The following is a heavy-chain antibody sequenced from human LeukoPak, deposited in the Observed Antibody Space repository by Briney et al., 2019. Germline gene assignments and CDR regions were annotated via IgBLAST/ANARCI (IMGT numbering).Heavy chain of an antibody. V-gene: IGHV3-21*01. J-gene: IGHJ4*02. D-gene: IGHD1-26*01. CDR3: ARDIVGATIEPIPVLMFDY. Sequence: PGGSLRLSCAASGFTFSSYSMNWVRQAPGKGLEWVSSISSSSSYIYYADSVKGRFTISRDNAKNSLYLQMNSLRAEDTAVYYCARDIVGATIEPIPVLMFDYWGQGTLVTVSS. CDR2: ISSSSSYI. CDR1: GFTFSSYS.